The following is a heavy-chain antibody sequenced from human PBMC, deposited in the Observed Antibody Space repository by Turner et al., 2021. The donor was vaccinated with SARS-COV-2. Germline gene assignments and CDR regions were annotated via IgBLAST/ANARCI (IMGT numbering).Heavy chain of an antibody. CDR3: ARLPERYFFDY. J-gene: IGHJ4*02. CDR1: GGSITKNYDY. CDR2: IYYSGNT. Sequence: LQLQESGPGLVKPSETLSLTCTVSGGSITKNYDYWGWIRQPPGKGLEWIGSIYYSGNTYYNPSLKSRVTISVDTCKSQFSLKLSSVTAADTAVYYCARLPERYFFDYWGQGALVTVSS. V-gene: IGHV4-39*01.